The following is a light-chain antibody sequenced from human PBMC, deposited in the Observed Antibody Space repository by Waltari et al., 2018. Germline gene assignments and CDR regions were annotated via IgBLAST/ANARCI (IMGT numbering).Light chain of an antibody. V-gene: IGKV1-12*01. Sequence: DIQMTQSPSSVSASVGDRVTITCRASQGISSWLAWYQQKPGKAPKLLIYAASTLQSGVPSRFSGSGSGTDFTLTISSLQAADVAVYYCQQCYSTPYTFGQGTKLEIK. CDR2: AAS. CDR1: QGISSW. CDR3: QQCYSTPYT. J-gene: IGKJ2*01.